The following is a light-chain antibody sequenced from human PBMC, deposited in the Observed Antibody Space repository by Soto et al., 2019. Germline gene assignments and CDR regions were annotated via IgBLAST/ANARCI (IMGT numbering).Light chain of an antibody. J-gene: IGKJ4*01. CDR3: LQHNSYPLA. Sequence: DIQVTHAASSLSSSVVCRVTITCRASLGIRNDLGWYQQKPGKAPKRLIYAASSLQSGVPSRFSGSGSGTEFTLTISSLQPEDFATYYCLQHNSYPLAFGGGTKVDIK. CDR2: AAS. CDR1: LGIRND. V-gene: IGKV1-17*01.